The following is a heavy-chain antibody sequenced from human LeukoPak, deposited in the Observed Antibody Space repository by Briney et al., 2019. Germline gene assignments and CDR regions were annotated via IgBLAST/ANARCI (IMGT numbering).Heavy chain of an antibody. D-gene: IGHD2-2*01. V-gene: IGHV4-39*07. CDR2: INHSGST. J-gene: IGHJ4*02. CDR3: ARVLGTS. Sequence: SETLSLTCSVSGDSISSSSYYWGWIRQPPGKGLEWIGEINHSGSTNYNPSLKSRVTISVDTSKNQFSLKLSSVTAADTAVYYCARVLGTSWGQGTLVTVSS. CDR1: GDSISSSSYY.